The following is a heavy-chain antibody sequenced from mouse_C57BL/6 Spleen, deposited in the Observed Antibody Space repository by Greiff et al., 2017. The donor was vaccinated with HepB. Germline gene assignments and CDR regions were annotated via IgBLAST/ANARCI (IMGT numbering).Heavy chain of an antibody. Sequence: EVQRVESGGGLVKPGGSLKLSCAASGFTFSDYGMYWVRQAPEKGLEWVAYISSGSSTIYYADTVKGRFTISRDNAKNTLFLQMTSMRSEDTAMYYCARTYYGSSYDAMDYWGQGTSVTVSS. D-gene: IGHD1-1*01. CDR2: ISSGSSTI. V-gene: IGHV5-17*01. J-gene: IGHJ4*01. CDR3: ARTYYGSSYDAMDY. CDR1: GFTFSDYG.